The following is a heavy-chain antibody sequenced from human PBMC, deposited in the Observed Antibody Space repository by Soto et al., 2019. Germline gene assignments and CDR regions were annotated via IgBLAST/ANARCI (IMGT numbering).Heavy chain of an antibody. V-gene: IGHV4-30-2*01. Sequence: PSETLSLTCAVSGGSISSGGYSWSWIRQPPGKGLEWIGYMYHSGSTYYNRSLKSRVTISIDRSKNQFSLKLSSVTAADTAVYFCARENNVLPGGYFDDWGQGTLVTVSS. J-gene: IGHJ4*02. CDR1: GGSISSGGYS. CDR3: ARENNVLPGGYFDD. D-gene: IGHD3-10*01. CDR2: MYHSGST.